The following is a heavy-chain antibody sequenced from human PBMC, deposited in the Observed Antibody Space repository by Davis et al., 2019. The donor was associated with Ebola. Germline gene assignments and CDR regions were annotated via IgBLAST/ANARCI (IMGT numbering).Heavy chain of an antibody. V-gene: IGHV3-48*03. CDR2: ISSSGNTI. CDR1: GFTISSYA. CDR3: AREGYSYGSYYFDY. D-gene: IGHD5-18*01. Sequence: GESLKISCAASGFTISSYAMSWVRQAPGKGLEWVSYISSSGNTIYYADSVKGRFTISRDNAKNSLYLQMNSLRAEDTALYYCAREGYSYGSYYFDYWGQGTPVTVSS. J-gene: IGHJ4*02.